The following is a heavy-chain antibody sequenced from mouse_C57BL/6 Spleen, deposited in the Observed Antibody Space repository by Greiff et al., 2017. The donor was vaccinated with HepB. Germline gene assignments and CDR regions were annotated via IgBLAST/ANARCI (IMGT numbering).Heavy chain of an antibody. V-gene: IGHV5-17*01. J-gene: IGHJ1*03. CDR3: ARYWDVGYFDV. Sequence: DVHLVESGGGLVKPGGSLKLSCAASGFTFSDYGMHWVRQAPEKGLEWVAYISSGSSTIYYADTVKGRFTISRDNAKNTLFLQMTSLRSEDTAMYYCARYWDVGYFDVWGTGTTVTVSS. CDR2: ISSGSSTI. CDR1: GFTFSDYG. D-gene: IGHD4-1*01.